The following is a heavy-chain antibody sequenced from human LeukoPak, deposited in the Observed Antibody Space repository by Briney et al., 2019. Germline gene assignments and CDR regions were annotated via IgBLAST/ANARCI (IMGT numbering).Heavy chain of an antibody. CDR3: AKDLERGLSGEDH. Sequence: GGSLRLSCAASGFTFINYVMSWVRQAPGKGLEWVSAISGSGGSTYYADSVKGRFTISRDNSKNTLYLQMNSLRAEDTAVYYCAKDLERGLSGEDHWGQGTLVTVSS. J-gene: IGHJ4*02. V-gene: IGHV3-23*01. CDR1: GFTFINYV. CDR2: ISGSGGST. D-gene: IGHD4-17*01.